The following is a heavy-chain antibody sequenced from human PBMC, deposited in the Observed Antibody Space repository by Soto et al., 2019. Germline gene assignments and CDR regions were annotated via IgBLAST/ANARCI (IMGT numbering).Heavy chain of an antibody. V-gene: IGHV1-18*01. J-gene: IGHJ4*02. D-gene: IGHD2-21*02. CDR3: ARDGRRYCGGYCYVDY. CDR2: ISAYNGNT. Sequence: QVQLVQSGAEVKKPGASVKVSCKASGYTFTSYGISWGRQAPGQGLEWMGWISAYNGNTNYAQKLQVRVTMTTDTSPRTAYMELRSLRSDATAVYYCARDGRRYCGGYCYVDYWGQGTLVTVSS. CDR1: GYTFTSYG.